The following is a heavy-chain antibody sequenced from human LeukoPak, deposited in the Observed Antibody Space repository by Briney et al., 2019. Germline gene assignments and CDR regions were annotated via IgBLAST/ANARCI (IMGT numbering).Heavy chain of an antibody. CDR3: ARESRRSYCNEY. Sequence: SETLPLTCTVSGGSISSYYWGWIRQPPGEGLEWIGSIYYSGSTYYNPSLKSRVTMSVDTSKNQFSLKLSSVTAADTAEYFCARESRRSYCNEYWGQGTLVTVSS. V-gene: IGHV4-39*07. D-gene: IGHD2-2*01. CDR1: GGSISSYY. CDR2: IYYSGST. J-gene: IGHJ4*02.